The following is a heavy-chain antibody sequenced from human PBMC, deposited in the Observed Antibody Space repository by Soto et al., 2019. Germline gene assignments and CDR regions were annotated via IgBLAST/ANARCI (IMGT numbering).Heavy chain of an antibody. Sequence: QAHLEQSGAEVKRPGASVKVSCKASGYTFSDFDLTWLRQASGQGPEWMGWMNAKSGDTFFAQRFQGKLNMTGDTSLSTAYMEVGSLTSDDTAMYYCARGNPFNYAGFDVWGQGTTVAVSS. V-gene: IGHV1-8*01. CDR3: ARGNPFNYAGFDV. D-gene: IGHD3-16*01. CDR2: MNAKSGDT. J-gene: IGHJ6*02. CDR1: GYTFSDFD.